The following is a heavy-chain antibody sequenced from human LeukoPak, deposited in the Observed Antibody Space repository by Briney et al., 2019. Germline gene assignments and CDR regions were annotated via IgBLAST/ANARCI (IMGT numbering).Heavy chain of an antibody. V-gene: IGHV3-23*01. Sequence: GGSLRLSCAASGFTFSSYAMSWVRQAPGKGLEWVSLISGTGGSTNYADSVKGRFTISRDNSKNTLYLQMNSLRAEDTAVYYCAKLATRAVAGAFDYWGHGTLVTVSS. CDR2: ISGTGGST. CDR3: AKLATRAVAGAFDY. CDR1: GFTFSSYA. J-gene: IGHJ4*01. D-gene: IGHD2-15*01.